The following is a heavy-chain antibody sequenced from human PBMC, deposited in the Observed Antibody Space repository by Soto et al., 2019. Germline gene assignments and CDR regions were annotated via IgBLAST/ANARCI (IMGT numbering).Heavy chain of an antibody. CDR2: IIPIFGTA. J-gene: IGHJ6*02. V-gene: IGHV1-69*13. D-gene: IGHD3-16*01. CDR3: ARGSSLDGSYVLRYYYYYGMDV. CDR1: GDTFSSYA. Sequence: ASVKVSCKASGDTFSSYAISWARQAPGQGLEWMGGIIPIFGTANYAQKFQGRVTIAADESTSTAYMELSSLRSEDTAVYYCARGSSLDGSYVLRYYYYYGMDVWGQGTTVTV.